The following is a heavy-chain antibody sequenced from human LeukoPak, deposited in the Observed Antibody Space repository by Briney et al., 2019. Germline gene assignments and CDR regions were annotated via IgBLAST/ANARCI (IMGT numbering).Heavy chain of an antibody. D-gene: IGHD1-26*01. CDR2: ISGSGGST. Sequence: GGSLRLSCAASGFTFSNYAMSWVRQAPGKGLEWVSAISGSGGSTYYADSVKGRFTISRDNSKNTLYLQMNSLRAEDTAVYYCAKNLVGATRGWFDPWGQGTLVTVSS. CDR3: AKNLVGATRGWFDP. V-gene: IGHV3-23*01. J-gene: IGHJ5*02. CDR1: GFTFSNYA.